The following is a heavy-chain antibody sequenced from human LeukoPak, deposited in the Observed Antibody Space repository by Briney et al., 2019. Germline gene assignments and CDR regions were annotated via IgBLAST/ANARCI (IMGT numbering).Heavy chain of an antibody. CDR3: YGDLHRDDAFDI. D-gene: IGHD4-17*01. V-gene: IGHV4-38-2*02. J-gene: IGHJ3*02. Sequence: PSETLSLTCTVSGYSISSGYYWGWIRQPPGKGLEWIGSIYHSGSTYYNPSLKSRVTISVDTSKNQFSLKLSSVTAADTAVYYCYGDLHRDDAFDIWGQGTMVTVSS. CDR2: IYHSGST. CDR1: GYSISSGYY.